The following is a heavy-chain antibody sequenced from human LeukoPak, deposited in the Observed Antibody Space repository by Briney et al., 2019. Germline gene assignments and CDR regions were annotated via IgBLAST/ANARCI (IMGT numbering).Heavy chain of an antibody. CDR2: ISWNSGSI. V-gene: IGHV3-9*01. J-gene: IGHJ3*02. Sequence: PGGFLRLSCAASGFTFDDYAMHWVRQAPGKGLEWVSGISWNSGSIGYADSVKGRFTISRDNAKNSLYLQMNSLRAEDTALYYCAKDRYSGSYLGSGAFDIWGQGTMVTVSS. D-gene: IGHD1-26*01. CDR3: AKDRYSGSYLGSGAFDI. CDR1: GFTFDDYA.